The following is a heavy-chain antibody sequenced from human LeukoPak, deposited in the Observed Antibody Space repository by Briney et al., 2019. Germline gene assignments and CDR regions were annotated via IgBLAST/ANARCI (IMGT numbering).Heavy chain of an antibody. CDR2: IIPIFGTA. CDR3: ARQFWSGYYTRFDP. D-gene: IGHD3-3*02. Sequence: SVKVSCKASGGTFSSYAISWVRQAPGRGLEWMGGIIPIFGTANYAQKFQGRVTITADESTSTAYMELSSLRSEDTAVYYCARQFWSGYYTRFDPWGQGTLVTVSS. V-gene: IGHV1-69*13. CDR1: GGTFSSYA. J-gene: IGHJ5*02.